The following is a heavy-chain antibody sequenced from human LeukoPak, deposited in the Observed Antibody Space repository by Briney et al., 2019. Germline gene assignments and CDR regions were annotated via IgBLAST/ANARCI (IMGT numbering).Heavy chain of an antibody. D-gene: IGHD2-15*01. CDR3: ASADLVEEGSWAFDY. CDR2: IYYSGST. J-gene: IGHJ4*02. Sequence: SGTLSLTCTVSGGSISSGGYYWSWIRQHPGKGLEWIGYIYYSGSTYYNPSLKSRVTISVDTSKNQFSLKLSSVTAADTAVYYCASADLVEEGSWAFDYWGQGTLVTVSS. CDR1: GGSISSGGYY. V-gene: IGHV4-31*03.